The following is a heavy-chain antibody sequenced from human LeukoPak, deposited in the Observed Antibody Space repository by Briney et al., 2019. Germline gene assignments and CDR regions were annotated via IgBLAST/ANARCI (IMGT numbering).Heavy chain of an antibody. CDR1: GYTRTELS. CDR3: TTGTSTFIAAPGRY. D-gene: IGHD6-13*01. Sequence: ASVKVSCKVSGYTRTELSMHWVRQAPGKGLEWMGGFDPEDGETIYAQKFQGRVTMTEDTSTDTAYMELSSLRSEDTAVYYCTTGTSTFIAAPGRYWGQGTLVIVSS. CDR2: FDPEDGET. J-gene: IGHJ4*02. V-gene: IGHV1-24*01.